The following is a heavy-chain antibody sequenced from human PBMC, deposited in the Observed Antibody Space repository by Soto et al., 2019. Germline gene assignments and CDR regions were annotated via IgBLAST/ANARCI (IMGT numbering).Heavy chain of an antibody. V-gene: IGHV4-4*07. CDR2: IYTSGST. CDR3: GGSSSWYGGEYYYGMDV. J-gene: IGHJ6*02. CDR1: GGSISSYY. Sequence: KTSETLSLTCTASGGSISSYYWSWIRQPAGKGLEWIGRIYTSGSTNYNSSLKSRVTMSVDTSKNQFSLKLSSVTAADTAVYYCGGSSSWYGGEYYYGMDVWGQGTTVTVSS. D-gene: IGHD6-13*01.